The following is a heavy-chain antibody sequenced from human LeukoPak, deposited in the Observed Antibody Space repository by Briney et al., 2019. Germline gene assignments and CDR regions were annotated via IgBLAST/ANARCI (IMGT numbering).Heavy chain of an antibody. J-gene: IGHJ4*02. CDR2: INPNSGGT. CDR1: GYTFTGYY. Sequence: ASVKVSCKASGYTFTGYYMHWVRQAPGQGLEWMGWINPNSGGTNYAQKFQGRVTMTRDTSISTAYMELSRLRSDDTAVYYCARGNRPSIAAAALFDYWGQGTLVTVSS. D-gene: IGHD6-13*01. CDR3: ARGNRPSIAAAALFDY. V-gene: IGHV1-2*02.